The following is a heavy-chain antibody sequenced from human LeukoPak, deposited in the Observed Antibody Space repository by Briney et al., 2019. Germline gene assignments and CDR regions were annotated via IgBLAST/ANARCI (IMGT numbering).Heavy chain of an antibody. CDR3: ARVSYGDYFDY. V-gene: IGHV4-59*01. D-gene: IGHD4-17*01. Sequence: SETLSLTCTVSGGSISSYYWSWIRQPPGKGLEWIGYIYYSGSTNYNPSLKSRVTISVDTSKNQFSLKLSSVTAADTAVYYCARVSYGDYFDYWGQETLVTVSS. CDR1: GGSISSYY. J-gene: IGHJ4*02. CDR2: IYYSGST.